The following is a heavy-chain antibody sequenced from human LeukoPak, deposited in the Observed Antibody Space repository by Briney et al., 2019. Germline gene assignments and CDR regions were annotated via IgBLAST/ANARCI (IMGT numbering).Heavy chain of an antibody. V-gene: IGHV4-38-2*02. CDR1: DDSISDYY. CDR3: ARGRVATIGLIDY. D-gene: IGHD5-12*01. J-gene: IGHJ4*02. CDR2: IYYSGST. Sequence: PSETLSLTCTVSDDSISDYYRGWIRQPPGKGLEWIGSIYYSGSTYYNPSLKSRVTISVDTSRNQFSLKLSSVTAADTAVYYCARGRVATIGLIDYWGQGTLVTVSS.